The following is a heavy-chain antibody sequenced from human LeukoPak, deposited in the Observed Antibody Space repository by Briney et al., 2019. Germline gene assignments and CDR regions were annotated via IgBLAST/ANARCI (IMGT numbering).Heavy chain of an antibody. D-gene: IGHD2-15*01. V-gene: IGHV4-39*01. CDR1: GGSISSSSYY. CDR3: ARKARIELGGEIDY. J-gene: IGHJ4*02. CDR2: IYYSGST. Sequence: PSETLSLTCTVSGGSISSSSYYWGWIRQPPGKGLEWIGSIYYSGSTYYNPSLKSRVTISVDTSKNQFSLKLSSVTAADTAVYYCARKARIELGGEIDYWGQGTLVTVSS.